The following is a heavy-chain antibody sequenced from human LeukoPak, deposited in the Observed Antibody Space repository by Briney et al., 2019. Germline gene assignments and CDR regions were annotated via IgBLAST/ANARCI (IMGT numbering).Heavy chain of an antibody. D-gene: IGHD3-3*01. Sequence: PGGSLRLSCAASGFTLSSYAMSWVRQAPGKGLEWVSAISGSGGSTYYADSVKGRFTISRDNSKNTLYLQMNSLRAEDTAVYYCAKDPMYYDFWSGHTSHWFDPWGQGTLVTVSS. CDR1: GFTLSSYA. CDR3: AKDPMYYDFWSGHTSHWFDP. J-gene: IGHJ5*02. V-gene: IGHV3-23*01. CDR2: ISGSGGST.